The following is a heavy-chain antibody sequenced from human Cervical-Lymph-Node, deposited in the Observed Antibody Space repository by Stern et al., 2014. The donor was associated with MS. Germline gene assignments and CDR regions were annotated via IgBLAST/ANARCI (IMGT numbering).Heavy chain of an antibody. CDR1: GGSFINYA. V-gene: IGHV1-69*01. CDR2: IIPIVGAP. CDR3: AQGAGSYWYVGL. Sequence: QLVQSGAEVKKPGSSVKVSCRPSGGSFINYAISWVRQAPGQGLEWMGGIIPIVGAPDYAQRFQARLTITADESTSTAYMELGSLTSDDTAIYYCAQGAGSYWYVGLWGRGTPITVSS. J-gene: IGHJ2*01. D-gene: IGHD6-19*01.